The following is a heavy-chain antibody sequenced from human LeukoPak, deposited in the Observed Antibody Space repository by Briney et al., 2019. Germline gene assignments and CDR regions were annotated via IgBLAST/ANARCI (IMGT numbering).Heavy chain of an antibody. V-gene: IGHV3-23*01. D-gene: IGHD3-3*01. J-gene: IGHJ4*02. CDR3: ATSLEGLPGLVYFDH. CDR1: GFTFARFV. Sequence: GGSLRLSCAASGFTFARFVMSWVRQAPGKGLEWVSTISANGLSTYFGDSVLGRFSISRENSKTMLHLQMNSLRDDDTAIYYCATSLEGLPGLVYFDHWGQGILVTVSS. CDR2: ISANGLST.